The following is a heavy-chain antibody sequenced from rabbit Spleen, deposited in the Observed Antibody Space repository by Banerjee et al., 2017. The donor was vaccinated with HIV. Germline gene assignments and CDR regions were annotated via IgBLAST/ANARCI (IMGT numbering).Heavy chain of an antibody. CDR1: GFDFSDYG. CDR3: ARDGAGGSYFAL. CDR2: IDPVFGIT. V-gene: IGHV1S47*01. D-gene: IGHD8-1*01. Sequence: QEQLTETGGGLVQPGGSLKLSCKASGFDFSDYGVSWVRQAPGKGLEWIGYIDPVFGITYYASWVNGRFSISRENAQNTVFLQMTSLTAADTATYFCARDGAGGSYFALWGPGTLVTVS. J-gene: IGHJ4*01.